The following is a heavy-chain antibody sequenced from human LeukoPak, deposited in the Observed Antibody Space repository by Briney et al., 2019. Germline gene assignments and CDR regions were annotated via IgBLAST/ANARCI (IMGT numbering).Heavy chain of an antibody. D-gene: IGHD3-10*01. V-gene: IGHV3-30*02. CDR3: ASHYYGSGKFEN. J-gene: IGHJ4*02. CDR2: IRYDGSDK. Sequence: GGSLRLSCAASRFIFPSTGMHWVRQAPGKGLEWVSFIRYDGSDKYYADSVQGRFTISRDNAKNSLYLQMNSLRAEDTAVYYCASHYYGSGKFENWGQGTLVTVSS. CDR1: RFIFPSTG.